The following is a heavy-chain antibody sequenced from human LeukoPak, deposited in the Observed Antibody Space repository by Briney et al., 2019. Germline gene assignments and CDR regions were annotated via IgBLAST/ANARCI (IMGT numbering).Heavy chain of an antibody. D-gene: IGHD3-10*01. CDR2: ITGSGGST. CDR3: AKVKNYYGSGSTYYYYYGMDV. J-gene: IGHJ6*02. Sequence: GGSLRLSCAASGFIFSSYAMNWVRQAPGKGLEWFSAITGSGGSTYYADSVKGRFTISRDNSKNTLFLQMNSLRAEDTAVYFCAKVKNYYGSGSTYYYYYGMDVWGQGTTVTVSS. CDR1: GFIFSSYA. V-gene: IGHV3-23*01.